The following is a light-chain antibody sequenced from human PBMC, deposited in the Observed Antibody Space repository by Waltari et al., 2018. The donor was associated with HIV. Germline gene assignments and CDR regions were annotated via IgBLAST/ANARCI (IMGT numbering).Light chain of an antibody. CDR3: QQYGSSRT. CDR1: QSVSNSY. J-gene: IGKJ1*01. V-gene: IGKV3-20*01. Sequence: EIVLTQSPGTLSLSPGERATLACRASQSVSNSYLAWYQQKPGQAPRLLTYGASSRATGIPDRFSGSGSGTDFTLTISRLEPEDFAVYYCQQYGSSRTFGQGTKVEIK. CDR2: GAS.